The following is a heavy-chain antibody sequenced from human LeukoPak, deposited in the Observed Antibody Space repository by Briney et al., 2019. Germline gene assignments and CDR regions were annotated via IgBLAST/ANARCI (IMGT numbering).Heavy chain of an antibody. J-gene: IGHJ5*02. CDR1: GFTFSSYA. CDR3: AKGYCSGGSCYCFDP. V-gene: IGHV3-23*01. CDR2: ISGSGGTT. Sequence: PGGSLRLSCAASGFTFSSYAMSWVRQAPGKELEWVSAISGSGGTTYYADSVKGRFTISRGNSKNTLYLQMNSLRAEDTAVYYCAKGYCSGGSCYCFDPWAREPWSPSPQ. D-gene: IGHD2-15*01.